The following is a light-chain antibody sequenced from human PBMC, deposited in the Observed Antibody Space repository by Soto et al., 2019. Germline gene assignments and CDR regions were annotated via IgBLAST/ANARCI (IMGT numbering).Light chain of an antibody. CDR3: QKYNSAPWT. CDR2: GAF. J-gene: IGKJ1*01. CDR1: QDISNY. Sequence: DIQMTQSPSSLSASVGDRVSITCRASQDISNYLAWYPQKPGRVPKLLIYGAFTLQSGVPSRFSGSGSGTDFTLTISSLQPEDFATYYGQKYNSAPWTFGKGTKVESK. V-gene: IGKV1-27*01.